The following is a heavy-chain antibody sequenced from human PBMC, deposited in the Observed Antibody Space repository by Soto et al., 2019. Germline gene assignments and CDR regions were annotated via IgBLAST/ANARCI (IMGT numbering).Heavy chain of an antibody. D-gene: IGHD6-6*01. V-gene: IGHV4-59*01. CDR1: GGSISSYY. Sequence: SETLSLTCTVSGGSISSYYWSWIRQPPGKGLEWIGYIYYSGSTNYNPSLKSRVTISVDTSKNQFSLKLSSVTAADTAVYYCAREGSSSNLDYWGQGTLVTVSS. CDR3: AREGSSSNLDY. J-gene: IGHJ4*02. CDR2: IYYSGST.